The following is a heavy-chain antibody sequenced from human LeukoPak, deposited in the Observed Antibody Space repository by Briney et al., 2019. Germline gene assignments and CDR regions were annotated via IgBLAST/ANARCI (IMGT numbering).Heavy chain of an antibody. D-gene: IGHD6-19*01. CDR1: GFTFSSYS. V-gene: IGHV3-21*01. Sequence: GGSLRLSCAASGFTFSSYSMNWVRQAPGKGLEWVSSISSSSSYIYYADSVKGRFTISRYNAKNSLYLQMNSLRAEDTAVYYCARDLVAVAGLSFDYWGQGTLVTVSS. J-gene: IGHJ4*02. CDR3: ARDLVAVAGLSFDY. CDR2: ISSSSSYI.